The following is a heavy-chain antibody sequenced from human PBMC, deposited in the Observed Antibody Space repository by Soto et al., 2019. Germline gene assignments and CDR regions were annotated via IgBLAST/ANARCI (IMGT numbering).Heavy chain of an antibody. V-gene: IGHV3-30*18. J-gene: IGHJ6*02. CDR1: GFTFRSYG. CDR3: AKAMADYYYYGMDV. D-gene: IGHD3-10*01. Sequence: QVQLVESGGGVVQPGRSLRLSCAASGFTFRSYGMHWVRQAPGKGLEWVAVISSDGSNKYYTDSVKGRITISRDNPKNTLYLQMNSLRAEDTAVYYCAKAMADYYYYGMDVWGQGTTVTVSS. CDR2: ISSDGSNK.